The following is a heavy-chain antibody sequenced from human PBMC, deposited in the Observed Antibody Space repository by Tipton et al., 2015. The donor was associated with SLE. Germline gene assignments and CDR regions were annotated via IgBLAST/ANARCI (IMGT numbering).Heavy chain of an antibody. V-gene: IGHV4-39*07. J-gene: IGHJ3*02. Sequence: LRLSCTVSGGSISSSSYYWGWIRQPPGKGLEWIGSIYYSGSTYYNPSLKSRVTISVDRSKNQFSLKLSSVTAADTAVYYCARGGPHDAFDIWGQGTMVTVSS. CDR2: IYYSGST. CDR3: ARGGPHDAFDI. CDR1: GGSISSSSYY.